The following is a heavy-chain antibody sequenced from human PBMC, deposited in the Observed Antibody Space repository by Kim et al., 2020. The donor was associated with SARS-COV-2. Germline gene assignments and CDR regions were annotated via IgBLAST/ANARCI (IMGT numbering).Heavy chain of an antibody. CDR2: INAGNGNT. Sequence: ASVKVSCKASGYTFTSYAMHWVRQAPGQRLEWMGWINAGNGNTKYSQKFQGRVTITRDTSASTAYMELSSLRSEDTAVYYCARDYKGLWFGESRHGMDVWGQGTTVTVSS. CDR3: ARDYKGLWFGESRHGMDV. V-gene: IGHV1-3*01. CDR1: GYTFTSYA. J-gene: IGHJ6*02. D-gene: IGHD3-10*01.